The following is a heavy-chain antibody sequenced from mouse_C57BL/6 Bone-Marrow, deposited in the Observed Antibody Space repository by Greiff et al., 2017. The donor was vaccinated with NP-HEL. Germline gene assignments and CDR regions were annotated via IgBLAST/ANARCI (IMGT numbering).Heavy chain of an antibody. CDR3: TRGVYDGYSFAWFAY. CDR2: ISSGGDYT. D-gene: IGHD2-3*01. Sequence: DVQLQESGEGLVKPGGSLKLSCAASGFTFSSYAMSWVRQTPEKRLEWVAYISSGGDYTYYADTVKGRFTISRDNARNTLYLQMSSLKSEDTAMYYCTRGVYDGYSFAWFAYWGQGTLVTVSA. J-gene: IGHJ3*01. CDR1: GFTFSSYA. V-gene: IGHV5-9-1*02.